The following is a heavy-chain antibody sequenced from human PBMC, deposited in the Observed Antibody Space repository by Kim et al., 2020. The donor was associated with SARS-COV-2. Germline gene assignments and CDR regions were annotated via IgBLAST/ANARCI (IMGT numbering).Heavy chain of an antibody. CDR2: IIPIFGTA. D-gene: IGHD2-15*01. CDR1: GGTFSSYA. J-gene: IGHJ6*02. Sequence: SVKVSCKASGGTFSSYAISWVRQAPGQGLEWMGGIIPIFGTANYAQKFQGRVTITADESTSTAYMELSSLRSEDTAVYYCASYCSGGSCNYYYYGMDVLGQGTTVTVSS. V-gene: IGHV1-69*13. CDR3: ASYCSGGSCNYYYYGMDV.